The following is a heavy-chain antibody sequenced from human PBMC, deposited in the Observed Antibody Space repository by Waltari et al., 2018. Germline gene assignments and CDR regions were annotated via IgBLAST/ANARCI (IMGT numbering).Heavy chain of an antibody. CDR1: GGSISSSY. CDR2: IYYSGST. V-gene: IGHV4-59*01. Sequence: QVQLQESGPGLVKPSEPLSLTRTVPGGSISSSYRSWIRPPPGKGLEWIVYIYYSGSTTYNPSLKSRVTRSVDTSKNQFSLKLSSVTAADTAVYYCARQNWSGYRYYYYGMDVWGQGTTVTVSS. CDR3: ARQNWSGYRYYYYGMDV. D-gene: IGHD3-3*01. J-gene: IGHJ6*02.